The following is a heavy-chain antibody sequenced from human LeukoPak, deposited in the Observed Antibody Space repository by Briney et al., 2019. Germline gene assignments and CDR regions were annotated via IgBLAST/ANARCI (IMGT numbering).Heavy chain of an antibody. CDR1: GGSISSYY. CDR2: IYYSGST. J-gene: IGHJ4*02. Sequence: SETLSLTCTVSGGSISSYYWSWIRQPPGKGLEWIGYIYYSGSTNSNPSLKSQVTISVDTSKNQFSLKLSSVTAADTAVYYCAREPPIGYCSSTSCYRYFDYWGQGTLVTVSS. V-gene: IGHV4-59*01. CDR3: AREPPIGYCSSTSCYRYFDY. D-gene: IGHD2-2*01.